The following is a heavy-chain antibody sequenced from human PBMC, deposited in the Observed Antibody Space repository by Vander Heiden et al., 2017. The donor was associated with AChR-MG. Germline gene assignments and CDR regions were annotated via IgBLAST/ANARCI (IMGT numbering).Heavy chain of an antibody. CDR2: INHSGST. V-gene: IGHV4-34*01. CDR3: ARGPLGPDGSASGYSYGSGGDY. Sequence: VQLQHWGAGLLKPSHSLSLSSAVNGGSFSCYYWSWIRQPPGEGLEWIGEINHSGSTNYNPSLKSRVTISVDTSKNQFSLKLSSVTAADTAVYYWARGPLGPDGSASGYSYGSGGDYWGQRTLVAVSS. J-gene: IGHJ4*02. D-gene: IGHD5-18*01. CDR1: GGSFSCYY.